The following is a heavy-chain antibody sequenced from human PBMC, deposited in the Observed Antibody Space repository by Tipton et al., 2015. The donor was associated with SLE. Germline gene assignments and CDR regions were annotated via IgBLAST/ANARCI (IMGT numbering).Heavy chain of an antibody. Sequence: LRLSCTVSGGSISSGSYHWSWIRQPAGKGLEWIGHIYTSGSTNYNPSLKSRVTISVDTSKNQFSLKLSSVTAADTAVYYCATVGPGIAAAGMTLWHWFDPWGQGTLVTVSS. CDR1: GGSISSGSYH. V-gene: IGHV4-61*09. D-gene: IGHD6-13*01. CDR3: ATVGPGIAAAGMTLWHWFDP. J-gene: IGHJ5*02. CDR2: IYTSGST.